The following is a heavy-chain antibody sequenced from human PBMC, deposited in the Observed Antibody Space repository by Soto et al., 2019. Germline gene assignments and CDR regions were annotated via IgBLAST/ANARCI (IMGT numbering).Heavy chain of an antibody. V-gene: IGHV3-33*01. CDR3: ARSSAWFGSGDY. D-gene: IGHD3-10*01. J-gene: IGHJ4*02. CDR2: IWYDGSNK. Sequence: QVQLVESGGGVVQPGRSLRLSCAASGFTFSSYGMHWVRQAPGKGLEWVAVIWYDGSNKYYADSVKGRFTISRDNSKNTLYLQMNSLRAEDTAVYYCARSSAWFGSGDYWGQGTLVTVSS. CDR1: GFTFSSYG.